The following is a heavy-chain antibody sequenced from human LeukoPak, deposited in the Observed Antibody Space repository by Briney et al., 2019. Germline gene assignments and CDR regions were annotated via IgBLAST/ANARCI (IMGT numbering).Heavy chain of an antibody. V-gene: IGHV1-69*13. J-gene: IGHJ5*02. CDR3: ARASLDPENWFDP. CDR2: IIPIFGTA. CDR1: GGTFSSYA. Sequence: SVKVSCKASGGTFSSYAISWARQAPGQGLEWMGGIIPIFGTANYAQKFQGRVTITADESTSTAYMELSSLRSEDTAVYYCARASLDPENWFDPWGQGTLVTVSS. D-gene: IGHD6-6*01.